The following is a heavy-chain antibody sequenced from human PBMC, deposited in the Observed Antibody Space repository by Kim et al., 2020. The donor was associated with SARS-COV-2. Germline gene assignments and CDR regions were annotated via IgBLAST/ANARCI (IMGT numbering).Heavy chain of an antibody. CDR2: IIPIFGTA. CDR1: GGTFSSYA. Sequence: SVKVSCKASGGTFSSYAISWVRQAPGQGLEWMGGIIPIFGTANYAQKFQGRVTITADESTSTAYMELSSLRSEDTAVYYCACHRRDIVVVVAATGGWFDPWGQGTLVTVSS. D-gene: IGHD2-15*01. J-gene: IGHJ5*02. V-gene: IGHV1-69*13. CDR3: ACHRRDIVVVVAATGGWFDP.